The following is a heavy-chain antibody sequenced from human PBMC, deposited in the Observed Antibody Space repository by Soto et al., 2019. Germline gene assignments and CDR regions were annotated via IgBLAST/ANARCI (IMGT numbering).Heavy chain of an antibody. Sequence: WTWIRQPPGKGLEWMGYIFNSGTTFYNPSHTSRLSISMDTSGNHFSLELRSVTAADTAVYYCALALGPTTGLDYWGQGTLVTVSS. D-gene: IGHD1-26*01. CDR2: IFNSGTT. V-gene: IGHV4-31*02. J-gene: IGHJ4*02. CDR3: ALALGPTTGLDY.